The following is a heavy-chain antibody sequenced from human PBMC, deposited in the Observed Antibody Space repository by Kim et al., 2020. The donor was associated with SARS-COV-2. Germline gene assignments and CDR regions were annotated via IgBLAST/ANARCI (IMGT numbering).Heavy chain of an antibody. CDR2: ISCSDYTT. D-gene: IGHD6-13*01. V-gene: IGHV3-23*01. CDR3: AKDRTAADYTLDY. Sequence: GGSLRLSCAASGFTFSTYAMTLFRHAPVPVLECVSSISCSDYTTYYAYSLKGRFTISRDNSKNTLYLQMSSLRAEDTAVYYCAKDRTAADYTLDYWGQGTLVTVSS. J-gene: IGHJ4*02. CDR1: GFTFSTYA.